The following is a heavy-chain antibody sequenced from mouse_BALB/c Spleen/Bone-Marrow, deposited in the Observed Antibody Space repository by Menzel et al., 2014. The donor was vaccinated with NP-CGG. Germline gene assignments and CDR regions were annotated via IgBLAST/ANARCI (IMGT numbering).Heavy chain of an antibody. CDR3: ARHAYYDQTEVSFVY. CDR1: GFTFSNYG. V-gene: IGHV5-9-2*01. D-gene: IGHD2-4*01. CDR2: ISGGGGYT. J-gene: IGHJ3*01. Sequence: EVKLVESGGGLVKSGGSLKLSCAASGFTFSNYGMSWVRQTPEKRLEWVATISGGGGYTFYSDSVKGRFTISRDNAKNSLFLQLSSLRSEDTALYYCARHAYYDQTEVSFVYWGQGTLVTVSA.